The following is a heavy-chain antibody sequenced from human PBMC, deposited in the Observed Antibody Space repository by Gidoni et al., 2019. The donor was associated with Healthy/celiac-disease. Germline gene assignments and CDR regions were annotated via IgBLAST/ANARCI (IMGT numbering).Heavy chain of an antibody. CDR3: ARASMVQGVDYFDY. V-gene: IGHV4-30-4*01. Sequence: QVQLQESGPGLVKPSQTLSFTCTFSGGSIRSGDYYWSWIRQPPGKGLEGSGYIYYSGSTYYNPSLKRRVTISVDTSKNQFSLKLSSVTAVDTAVYYCARASMVQGVDYFDYWGQGTLVTVSS. CDR1: GGSIRSGDYY. J-gene: IGHJ4*02. CDR2: IYYSGST. D-gene: IGHD3-10*01.